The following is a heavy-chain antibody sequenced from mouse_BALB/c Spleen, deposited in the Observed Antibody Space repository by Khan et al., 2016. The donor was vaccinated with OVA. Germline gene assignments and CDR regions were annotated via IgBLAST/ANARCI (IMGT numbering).Heavy chain of an antibody. D-gene: IGHD3-2*02. Sequence: QVQLQQSGPELAKPGASVRMSCYAPGYTFSDFLISWVKQRAGQGLQWIGAIYPGSGYTYYNEKFMVKSTLTSDRVSNTAYMELSSLTSADSAVYFCARAGYGGFAYWGQGTLVTVSA. CDR2: IYPGSGYT. CDR1: GYTFSDFL. V-gene: IGHV1-81*01. J-gene: IGHJ3*01. CDR3: ARAGYGGFAY.